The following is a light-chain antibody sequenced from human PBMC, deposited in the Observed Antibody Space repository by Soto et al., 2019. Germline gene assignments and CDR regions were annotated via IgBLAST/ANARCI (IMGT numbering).Light chain of an antibody. CDR1: SSDVGGYNY. CDR2: DVS. J-gene: IGLJ2*01. CDR3: NSYRSSVIPVV. Sequence: QSALTQPRSVSGSPGQSVTISCTGTSSDVGGYNYVSWYQQHPGKAPKLMIYDVSKRPSGVPDRFSGSKSGNTASLTISGLQAEDEADYYCNSYRSSVIPVVFGGGTKLTVL. V-gene: IGLV2-11*01.